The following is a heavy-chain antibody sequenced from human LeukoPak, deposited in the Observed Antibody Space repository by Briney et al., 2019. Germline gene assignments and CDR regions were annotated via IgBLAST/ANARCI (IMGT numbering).Heavy chain of an antibody. CDR1: NYMFTRYG. D-gene: IGHD1-26*01. CDR2: ISGSTGNT. Sequence: ASVTVSCRATNYMFTRYGMSWVRQAPGQGLEWVGWISGSTGNTNYAQKFQGRVTMSTDTSTSTTYMELRNLKFDDTAVYYCARSGRGTYYYFDLWGQGTRVSVSS. V-gene: IGHV1-18*01. J-gene: IGHJ4*02. CDR3: ARSGRGTYYYFDL.